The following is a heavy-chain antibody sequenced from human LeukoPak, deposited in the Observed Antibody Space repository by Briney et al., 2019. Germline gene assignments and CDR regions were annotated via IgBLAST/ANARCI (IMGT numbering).Heavy chain of an antibody. CDR2: IYHSGST. V-gene: IGHV4-59*01. CDR1: GDSISSYY. CDR3: ATGYSSTWYYFDY. Sequence: SETLSLTCTVSGDSISSYYWRWIRQPPAKGLEWIGYIYHSGSTNYNPSLKSRVTISADTSKDQFSLKLASVTAADTAVYYCATGYSSTWYYFDYWGQGTLVTVSS. J-gene: IGHJ4*02. D-gene: IGHD6-13*01.